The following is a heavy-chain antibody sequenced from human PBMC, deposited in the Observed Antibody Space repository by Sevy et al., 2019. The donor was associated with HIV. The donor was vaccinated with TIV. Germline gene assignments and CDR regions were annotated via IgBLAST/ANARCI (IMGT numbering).Heavy chain of an antibody. CDR2: ISGSGGST. V-gene: IGHV3-23*01. CDR1: GFTFSSYA. J-gene: IGHJ3*02. D-gene: IGHD3-10*01. CDR3: AKVLLWFGELFPDAFDI. Sequence: GGSLRLSCAASGFTFSSYAMSWVRQAPGKGLEWVSAISGSGGSTYYADSVKGRFTISRDNSKNTLYLQMNSLRAEDTGVYYCAKVLLWFGELFPDAFDIWGQGTMVTVSS.